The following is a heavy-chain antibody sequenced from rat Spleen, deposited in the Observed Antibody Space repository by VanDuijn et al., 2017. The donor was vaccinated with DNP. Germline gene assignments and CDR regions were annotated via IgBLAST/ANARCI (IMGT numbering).Heavy chain of an antibody. CDR2: ISTGGGNT. J-gene: IGHJ3*01. CDR1: GFTFSNYG. D-gene: IGHD1-6*01. V-gene: IGHV5S13*01. CDR3: ARQRVMYTTATGFAY. Sequence: EVQLVESGGGLVQPGRSLKLSCAASGFTFSNYGMAWVRQAPTKGLEWVASISTGGGNTYYRDSVKGRFTISRDNAKNTLYLQMNSLRSEDTATYYCARQRVMYTTATGFAYWGQGTLVTVSS.